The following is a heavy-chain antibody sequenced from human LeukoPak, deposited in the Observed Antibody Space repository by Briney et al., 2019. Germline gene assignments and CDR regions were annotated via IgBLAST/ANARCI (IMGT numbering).Heavy chain of an antibody. CDR2: INHSGST. Sequence: KTSETLSLTCAVYGGSFSGYYWSWIRQPPGKGLEWIGEINHSGSTNYNPSLKSRVTISVDTSKNQFSLKLSSVTAADTAAYYCARGGIRRITIFGVVITNPLDYWGQGTLVTVSS. V-gene: IGHV4-34*01. CDR1: GGSFSGYY. CDR3: ARGGIRRITIFGVVITNPLDY. D-gene: IGHD3-3*01. J-gene: IGHJ4*02.